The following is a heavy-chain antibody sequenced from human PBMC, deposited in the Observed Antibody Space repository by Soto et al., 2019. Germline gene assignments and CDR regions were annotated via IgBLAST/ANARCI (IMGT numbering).Heavy chain of an antibody. CDR2: ISYDGSNK. V-gene: IGHV3-30-3*01. CDR1: GFTFSSYA. CDR3: ARDESFDY. Sequence: QVQLVESGGGVVQPGRSLRLSCAASGFTFSSYAMHWVRQAPGKGLEWVAVISYDGSNKYYADSVKGRFTISRDNSKNTLYLQMNSLRAEDTAVYYCARDESFDYWGQGTLVTVSS. J-gene: IGHJ4*02.